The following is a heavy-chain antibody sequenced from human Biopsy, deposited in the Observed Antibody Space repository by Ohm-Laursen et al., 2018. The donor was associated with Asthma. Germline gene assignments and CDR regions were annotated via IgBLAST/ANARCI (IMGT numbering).Heavy chain of an antibody. Sequence: ASVKVSCKTSGYTFSGYTLSWVRQAPGQGLEYLGWISGYNGNTLYVEKFQGRVSMTTDTSAHTAFLELRSLTSDDTAVYYCTRDPEYWGQGTLVTVSS. CDR3: TRDPEY. V-gene: IGHV1-18*04. CDR1: GYTFSGYT. CDR2: ISGYNGNT. J-gene: IGHJ4*02.